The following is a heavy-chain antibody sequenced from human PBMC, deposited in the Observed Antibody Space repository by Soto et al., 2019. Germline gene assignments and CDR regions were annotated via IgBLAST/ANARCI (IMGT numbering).Heavy chain of an antibody. Sequence: ASETLSLTCAVSGYSISSGYYWGWIRQPPGKGLEWIGSIYHSGSTYYNPSLKSRVTISVDTSKNQFSLKLSSVTAADTAVYYCARIPEYCTNGVCYFDYWGQGTLVTVSS. J-gene: IGHJ4*02. CDR2: IYHSGST. CDR1: GYSISSGYY. D-gene: IGHD2-8*01. CDR3: ARIPEYCTNGVCYFDY. V-gene: IGHV4-38-2*01.